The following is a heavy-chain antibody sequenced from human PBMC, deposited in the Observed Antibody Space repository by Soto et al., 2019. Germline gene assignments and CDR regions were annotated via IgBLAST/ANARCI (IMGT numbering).Heavy chain of an antibody. CDR2: INAYNGNT. Sequence: EASVKVSCKASGYTFTSYAMHWVRQAPGQRLEWMGWINAYNGNTNYAQKLQGRVTMTTDTSTSTAYMELRSLRSDDTAVYYCAVARAAFNIWGQGTMVTVSS. V-gene: IGHV1-18*01. D-gene: IGHD5-12*01. CDR3: AVARAAFNI. CDR1: GYTFTSYA. J-gene: IGHJ3*02.